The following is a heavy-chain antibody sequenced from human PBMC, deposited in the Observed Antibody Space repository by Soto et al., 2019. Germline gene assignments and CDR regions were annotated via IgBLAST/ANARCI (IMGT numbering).Heavy chain of an antibody. J-gene: IGHJ4*02. CDR3: ARGYSSGPDY. D-gene: IGHD6-19*01. V-gene: IGHV4-59*12. CDR2: IYYSGST. Sequence: SETLSLTCTVSGGSISSYYWSWIRQPPGKGLEWIGYIYYSGSTNYNPSLKSRVTISRDNAKSTLYLQLNSLRAEDTALYYCARGYSSGPDYWGQGTLVTVSS. CDR1: GGSISSYY.